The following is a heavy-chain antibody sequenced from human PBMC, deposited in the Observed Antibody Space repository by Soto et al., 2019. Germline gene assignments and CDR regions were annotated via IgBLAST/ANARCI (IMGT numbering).Heavy chain of an antibody. V-gene: IGHV3-23*01. CDR2: ISGSGGST. CDR1: GFTFSSYA. D-gene: IGHD3-10*01. Sequence: EVQLLESGGGLVQPGGSLRLSCAASGFTFSSYAMSWVRQAPGKGLEWSSAISGSGGSTYYADSVKGRFTISRDNSKNTLYLQMNSLRADDTAVYYCAKDQRDYYGSGSYYDYWGQGTLVTVSS. J-gene: IGHJ4*02. CDR3: AKDQRDYYGSGSYYDY.